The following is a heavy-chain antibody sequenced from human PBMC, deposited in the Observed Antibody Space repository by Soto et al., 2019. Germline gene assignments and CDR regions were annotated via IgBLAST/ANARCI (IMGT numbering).Heavy chain of an antibody. V-gene: IGHV3-30-3*01. J-gene: IGHJ5*02. Sequence: QVQLVESGGGVVQPGRSLRLSCAASGFTFSSYAMHWVRQAPGKGLEWVAVISYDGSNKYYADSVKGRFTISRDNSKNTLYLQMNSLRAEDTAVYYCALLDSSSWYWFDPWGQGTLVTVSS. D-gene: IGHD6-13*01. CDR1: GFTFSSYA. CDR2: ISYDGSNK. CDR3: ALLDSSSWYWFDP.